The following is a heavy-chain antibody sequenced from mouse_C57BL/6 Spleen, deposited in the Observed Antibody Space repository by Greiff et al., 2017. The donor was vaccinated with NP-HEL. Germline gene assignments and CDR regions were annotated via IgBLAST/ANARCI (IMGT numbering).Heavy chain of an antibody. Sequence: VQLKASGGGLVKPGGSLKLSCAASGFTFSDYGMHWVRQAPEKGLEWVAYISSGSSTIYYADTVKGRFTISRDNAKNTLFLQMTSLRSEDTAMYYCARPGGYYAMDYWGQGTSVTVSS. CDR2: ISSGSSTI. CDR3: ARPGGYYAMDY. D-gene: IGHD1-1*02. CDR1: GFTFSDYG. J-gene: IGHJ4*01. V-gene: IGHV5-17*01.